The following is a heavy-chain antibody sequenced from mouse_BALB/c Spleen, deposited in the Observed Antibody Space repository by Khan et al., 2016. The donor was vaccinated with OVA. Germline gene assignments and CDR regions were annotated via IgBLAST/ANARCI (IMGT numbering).Heavy chain of an antibody. V-gene: IGHV1-81*01. CDR2: IYPGSDNA. Sequence: QIQLQQSGPELVKPGASVKLSCKASGYTFTYYVITWVKQRTGQGLEWIGEIYPGSDNAYYNERFKGKATLTADTSSNTTYMQLNSLTSEDSAVYFGARGDGYYVYFDYWGQGTTLTVSS. CDR1: GYTFTYYV. CDR3: ARGDGYYVYFDY. J-gene: IGHJ2*01. D-gene: IGHD2-3*01.